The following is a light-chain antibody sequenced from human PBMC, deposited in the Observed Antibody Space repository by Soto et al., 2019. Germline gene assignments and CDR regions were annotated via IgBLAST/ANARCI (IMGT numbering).Light chain of an antibody. V-gene: IGLV2-14*01. CDR2: DVS. Sequence: QSVLPQPASVSVSPGQSITISCTGTSRDVGGYNYVSWYQQHPGKAPKLMIFDVSNRPSGVSIRFSGSKSGNTASLTISGLQAEDEADYYCSSYRSSSTLYVFGTGTKVTVL. CDR1: SRDVGGYNY. J-gene: IGLJ1*01. CDR3: SSYRSSSTLYV.